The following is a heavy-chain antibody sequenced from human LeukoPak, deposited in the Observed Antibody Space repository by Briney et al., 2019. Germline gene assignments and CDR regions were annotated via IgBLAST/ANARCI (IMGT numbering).Heavy chain of an antibody. J-gene: IGHJ4*02. CDR2: IYTSGST. Sequence: PSETLSLTCTVSGGSISSGSYYWSWIRQPAGKGLEWIGRIYTSGSTNYNPSLKSRVTISVDTSKNQFSLKLSSVTAADTAVYYCARGRTFGRHPHPSFDYWGQGTLVTVSS. D-gene: IGHD3-10*01. V-gene: IGHV4-61*02. CDR1: GGSISSGSYY. CDR3: ARGRTFGRHPHPSFDY.